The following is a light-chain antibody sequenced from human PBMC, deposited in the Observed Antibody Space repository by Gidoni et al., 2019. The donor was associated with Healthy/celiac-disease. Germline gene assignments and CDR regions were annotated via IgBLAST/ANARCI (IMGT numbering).Light chain of an antibody. CDR2: DAS. Sequence: EIVLTPSPATLSLSPGERATLSCRPSQSVSSYLAWYQQKPGQAPRLLIYDASNRATGIPARFSGSGSGTDFTLTISSLEPEDFAVYYCQQRSNWPPLITFGQGTRLEIK. CDR1: QSVSSY. J-gene: IGKJ5*01. CDR3: QQRSNWPPLIT. V-gene: IGKV3-11*01.